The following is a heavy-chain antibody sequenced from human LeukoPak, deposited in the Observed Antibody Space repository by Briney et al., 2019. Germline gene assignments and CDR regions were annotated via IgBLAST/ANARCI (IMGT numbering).Heavy chain of an antibody. D-gene: IGHD2-2*01. V-gene: IGHV3-23*01. J-gene: IGHJ4*02. CDR2: LSSGGGGT. CDR1: GFTFSSYA. CDR3: AKDSDIVVVPALTYDH. Sequence: GGSLRLSCAASGFTFSSYAMGWVRQAPGKGLEWVSALSSGGGGTYYADSVKGRFTISRDNSKNTLYLQMNSLRAEDTAVYYCAKDSDIVVVPALTYDHWGQGTLVIVSS.